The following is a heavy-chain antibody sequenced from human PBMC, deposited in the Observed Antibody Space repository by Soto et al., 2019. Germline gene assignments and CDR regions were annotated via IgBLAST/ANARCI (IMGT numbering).Heavy chain of an antibody. D-gene: IGHD3-22*01. J-gene: IGHJ4*02. CDR2: IYYSGST. CDR3: ARVTYYYDSSGYNFDY. Sequence: TLSLPCTVSGGSISSGGYYWSWIRQHPGKGLEWIGYIYYSGSTYYNPSLKSRVTISVDTSKNQFSLKLSSVTAADTAVYYCARVTYYYDSSGYNFDYWGQGTLVTVSS. CDR1: GGSISSGGYY. V-gene: IGHV4-31*03.